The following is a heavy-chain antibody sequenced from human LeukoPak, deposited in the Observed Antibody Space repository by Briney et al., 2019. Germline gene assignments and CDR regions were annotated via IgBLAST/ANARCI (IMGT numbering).Heavy chain of an antibody. D-gene: IGHD4-17*01. CDR3: ASSRTVTKLYYYGMDV. CDR1: GGTFSSYA. Sequence: GASVKVSCKASGGTFSSYAISWVRQAPGQGLEWMGRIIPILGIANYAQKSQGRVTITADKSTSTAYMELSSLRSEDTAVYYCASSRTVTKLYYYGMDVWGQGTTVTVSS. J-gene: IGHJ6*02. V-gene: IGHV1-69*04. CDR2: IIPILGIA.